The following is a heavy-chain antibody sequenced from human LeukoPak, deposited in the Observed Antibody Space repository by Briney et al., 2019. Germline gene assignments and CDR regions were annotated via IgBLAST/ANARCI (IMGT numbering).Heavy chain of an antibody. Sequence: ASVNVSRTASGYTFTSYDFNWVRQATGQRPEWMGWMSPNSGDTGYAQKFQDRVTMTRNTSISTAYMELSSLRSDDTAVYYCARGPPNWGYDYWGPGTLVTVSS. J-gene: IGHJ4*02. V-gene: IGHV1-8*01. CDR2: MSPNSGDT. D-gene: IGHD7-27*01. CDR1: GYTFTSYD. CDR3: ARGPPNWGYDY.